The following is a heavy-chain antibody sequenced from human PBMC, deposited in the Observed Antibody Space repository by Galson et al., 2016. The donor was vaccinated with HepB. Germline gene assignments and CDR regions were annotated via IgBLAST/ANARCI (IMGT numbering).Heavy chain of an antibody. D-gene: IGHD5-18*01. V-gene: IGHV3-74*01. J-gene: IGHJ4*02. CDR1: GFSSSAYW. Sequence: SLRLSCAASGFSSSAYWMNWVRQAPGKGLVWVSHINPDGTKTAYVDSVKGRFTFSRDNSKNTLSLQMNSLRAEDTAVYYCARDPDGDGYSFLEDWGQGTLVTVSS. CDR2: INPDGTKT. CDR3: ARDPDGDGYSFLED.